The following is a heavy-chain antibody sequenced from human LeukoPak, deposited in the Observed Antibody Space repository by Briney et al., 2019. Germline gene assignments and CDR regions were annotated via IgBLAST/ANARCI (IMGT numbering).Heavy chain of an antibody. CDR1: GFTFDSYA. CDR3: AKYGVDCSSTSCYPLYYMDV. J-gene: IGHJ6*03. CDR2: ISGGGGIT. V-gene: IGHV3-23*01. Sequence: GGSLRLSCAASGFTFDSYAMTLVRQAPGKGLEWVSSISGGGGITNYADSVKGRFTISRDNSKYTLFLQMNSLRAEDTAVYYCAKYGVDCSSTSCYPLYYMDVWGKGTTVTVSS. D-gene: IGHD2-2*01.